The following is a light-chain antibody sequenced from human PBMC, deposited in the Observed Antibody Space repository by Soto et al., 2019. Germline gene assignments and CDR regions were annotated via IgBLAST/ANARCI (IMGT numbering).Light chain of an antibody. CDR1: QSITNY. CDR3: QQTYSTPVT. Sequence: DIKMTQSPSSLSASVRDRVTITCRASQSITNYLNWYQQKPGKAPKLLIYAASNLQSGVPSRFSGSGSGTDFTLTISSLQPEDFATYYCQQTYSTPVTFGGGTKVEIK. CDR2: AAS. J-gene: IGKJ4*01. V-gene: IGKV1-39*01.